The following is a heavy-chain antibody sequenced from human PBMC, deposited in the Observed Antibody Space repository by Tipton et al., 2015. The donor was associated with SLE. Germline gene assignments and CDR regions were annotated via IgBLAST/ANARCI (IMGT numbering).Heavy chain of an antibody. CDR1: GFTFSSYG. J-gene: IGHJ3*02. CDR2: IRYDGSNK. CDR3: AKDRSPAAIEGAFDI. D-gene: IGHD2-2*02. Sequence: SLRLSCAASGFTFSSYGMHWVRQAPGKGLEWVAFIRYDGSNKYYADSVKGRFTISRDNSKNTLYLQMNSLRAEDTAVYYCAKDRSPAAIEGAFDIWGQGTMVTVSS. V-gene: IGHV3-30*02.